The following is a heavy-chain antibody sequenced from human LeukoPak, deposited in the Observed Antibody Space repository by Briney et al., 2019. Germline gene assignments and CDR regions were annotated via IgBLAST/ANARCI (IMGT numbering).Heavy chain of an antibody. J-gene: IGHJ4*02. CDR2: IYYSGST. V-gene: IGHV4-59*01. CDR1: GGSISSYY. CDR3: ARGSGWYSDY. Sequence: PSETLSLTYTVSGGSISSYYWSWIRQPPGKGLEWIGYIYYSGSTNYNPSLKSRVTISVDTSKNQFSLKLSSVTAADTAVYYCARGSGWYSDYWGQGTLVTVSS. D-gene: IGHD6-19*01.